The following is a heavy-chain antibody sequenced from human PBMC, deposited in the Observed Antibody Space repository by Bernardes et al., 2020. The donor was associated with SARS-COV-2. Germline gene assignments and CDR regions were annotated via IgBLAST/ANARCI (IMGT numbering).Heavy chain of an antibody. Sequence: ASVKVSCKTAGYDFVKYGISWVRQAPGQGLEWLGWISAYNGNRNIAPDFQGRLTLTTDSSTTTAYLELRSLRLDDTAVYFCTRDSGLLHREDAFWGQGT. D-gene: IGHD2-2*01. V-gene: IGHV1-18*01. CDR3: TRDSGLLHREDAF. CDR2: ISAYNGNR. J-gene: IGHJ4*02. CDR1: GYDFVKYG.